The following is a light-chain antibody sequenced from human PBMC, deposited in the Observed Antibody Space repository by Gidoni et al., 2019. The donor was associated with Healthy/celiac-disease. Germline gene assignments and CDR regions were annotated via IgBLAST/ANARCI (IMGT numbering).Light chain of an antibody. CDR1: QSVSSSH. J-gene: IGKJ2*01. CDR3: QQYGSSPLYT. CDR2: GAS. V-gene: IGKV3-20*01. Sequence: EIVLTQSPGTLSLSPGERATLSCRASQSVSSSHLAWYQQKPGQAPRLLIYGASSRATGIPDRFSGSGCGTDFTLTISRLEPEDFAVYYCQQYGSSPLYTFGQGTKLEIK.